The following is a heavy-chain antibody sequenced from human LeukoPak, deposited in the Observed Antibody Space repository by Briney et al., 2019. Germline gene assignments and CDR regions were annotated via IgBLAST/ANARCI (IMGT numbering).Heavy chain of an antibody. Sequence: SVKVSCKASGGTFSSYAISWVRQAPGQGLEWMGGIIPIFGTANYAQKFQGRVTITADESTSTAYMELSSLRSEDTAVYYCCITMVRGVIITILDYWGQGTLVTVSS. D-gene: IGHD3-10*01. V-gene: IGHV1-69*13. CDR2: IIPIFGTA. CDR1: GGTFSSYA. J-gene: IGHJ4*02. CDR3: CITMVRGVIITILDY.